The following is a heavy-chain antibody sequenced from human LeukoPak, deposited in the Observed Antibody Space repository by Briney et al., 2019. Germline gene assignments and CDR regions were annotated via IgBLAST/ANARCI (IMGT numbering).Heavy chain of an antibody. CDR2: ISGDGSSV. CDR3: AKDGGSNTWTRPAYYYYYGMDV. Sequence: GGSLRLSCASSGFIFSNYWMHWVRQARGKGLVCVPRISGDGSSVSYADSVKGRFTISTDNAKNTLYLQMDSLRAEDTTGYYCAKDGGSNTWTRPAYYYYYGMDVWGQGTTVTVS. V-gene: IGHV3-74*01. CDR1: GFIFSNYW. J-gene: IGHJ6*02. D-gene: IGHD2-15*01.